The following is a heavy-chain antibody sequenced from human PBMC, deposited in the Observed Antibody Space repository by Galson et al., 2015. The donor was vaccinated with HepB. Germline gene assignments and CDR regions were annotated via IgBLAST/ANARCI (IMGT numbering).Heavy chain of an antibody. V-gene: IGHV1-2*06. CDR1: GSTFTTYY. CDR3: AKEIGHGHRGKDV. CDR2: INPNSGGT. Sequence: SVKVSCKASGSTFTTYYIHWVRQAPGQGLEWMGRINPNSGGTNYAQKFQGRLTMTRDTSISTAYMELSSLRSDDTAVYYCAKEIGHGHRGKDVWGQGTTVTVSS. D-gene: IGHD1-14*01. J-gene: IGHJ6*02.